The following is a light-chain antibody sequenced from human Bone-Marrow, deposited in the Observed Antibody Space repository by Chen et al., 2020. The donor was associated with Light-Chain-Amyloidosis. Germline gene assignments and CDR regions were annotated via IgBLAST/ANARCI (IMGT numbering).Light chain of an antibody. CDR3: QQSISYPFT. CDR2: AAS. Sequence: IQLTQFPSFLSASIGDTVTITCRASQGINNYLVWYQQKPGKVPRLLIYAASTLHSGVPSRFSGSGSGTEFSLTINRLQPEDFATYHCQQSISYPFTFGGGTKVEVK. CDR1: QGINNY. V-gene: IGKV1-9*01. J-gene: IGKJ4*01.